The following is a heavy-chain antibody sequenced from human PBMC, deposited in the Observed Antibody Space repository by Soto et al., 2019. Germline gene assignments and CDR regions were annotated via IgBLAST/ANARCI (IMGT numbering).Heavy chain of an antibody. CDR2: ISGSGGST. CDR3: AKGPLLCSSTSCYNGSFDY. Sequence: EVQLLESGGGLVQPGGSLRLSCAASGFTFSSYAMSWVRQAPGKGLEWVSAISGSGGSTYYADSVKGRFTISRDNSKNTLYLQMNCLRAEDTDVHYCAKGPLLCSSTSCYNGSFDYWGQGTLVTVSS. D-gene: IGHD2-2*02. CDR1: GFTFSSYA. J-gene: IGHJ4*02. V-gene: IGHV3-23*01.